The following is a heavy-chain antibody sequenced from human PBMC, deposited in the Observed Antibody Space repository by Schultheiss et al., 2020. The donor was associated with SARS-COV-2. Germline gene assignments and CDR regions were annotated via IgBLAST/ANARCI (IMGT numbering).Heavy chain of an antibody. D-gene: IGHD3-10*01. CDR1: GYTFTGYY. V-gene: IGHV1-2*02. J-gene: IGHJ6*02. CDR2: INPNSGGT. CDR3: ARDPGYGSGSYYYYYYDMDV. Sequence: ASVKVSCKASGYTFTGYYMHWVRQAPGQGLEWMGWINPNSGGTNYAQKFQGRVTMTRDTSISTAYMELSRLRSDDTAVYYCARDPGYGSGSYYYYYYDMDVWGQGTTVTVSS.